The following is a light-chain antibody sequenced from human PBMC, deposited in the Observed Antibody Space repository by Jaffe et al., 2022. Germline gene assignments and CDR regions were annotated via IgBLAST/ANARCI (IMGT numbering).Light chain of an antibody. V-gene: IGKV3-11*01. CDR2: DAS. CDR1: QSISHY. Sequence: EIVLTQSPATLSLSPGERATLSCRASQSISHYLAWYQQKPGQAPRLLISDASNRATGIPARFSGSGSGTDFTLTISSLEPEDFVVYYCQQRSNWPLTFGGGTKVEIK. CDR3: QQRSNWPLT. J-gene: IGKJ4*01.